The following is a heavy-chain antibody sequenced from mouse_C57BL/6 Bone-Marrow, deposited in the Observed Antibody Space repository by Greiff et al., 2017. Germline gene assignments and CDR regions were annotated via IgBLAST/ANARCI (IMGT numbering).Heavy chain of an antibody. CDR3: ARRDYYGGVDY. V-gene: IGHV1-14*01. D-gene: IGHD1-1*02. CDR1: GYTFTSYV. J-gene: IGHJ2*01. Sequence: SGPELVKPGASVKMSCKASGYTFTSYVMHWVKQKPGQGLEWIGYIYPYNDGTKYNEKVKGKATLTSDKSSSTAYMELSSRTSEDCAVYYCARRDYYGGVDYWGQGTTLTVSS. CDR2: IYPYNDGT.